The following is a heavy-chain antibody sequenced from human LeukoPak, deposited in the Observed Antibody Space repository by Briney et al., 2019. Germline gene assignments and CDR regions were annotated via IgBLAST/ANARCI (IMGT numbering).Heavy chain of an antibody. J-gene: IGHJ4*02. CDR3: AKRTVAGALGYFDH. Sequence: PGGALRLSCEASGFTFSSYAMSWVRQAPGKGLEWVSAISGNVGGTYYADSVKGRFTISRDNSKNTLYLQMSSLRAEDTAVYFCAKRTVAGALGYFDHWGQGTLVTVSS. CDR1: GFTFSSYA. CDR2: ISGNVGGT. D-gene: IGHD6-19*01. V-gene: IGHV3-23*01.